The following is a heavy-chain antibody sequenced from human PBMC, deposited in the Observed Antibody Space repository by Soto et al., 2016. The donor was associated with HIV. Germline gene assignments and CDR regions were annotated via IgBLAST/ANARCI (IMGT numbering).Heavy chain of an antibody. D-gene: IGHD4-17*01. CDR3: AKARGDYLNATPEL. CDR2: ISWNSGSI. Sequence: EVQLVESGGGLVQPGRSLRLSCAASGFTFDDYAMHWVRQAPGKGLEWVSGISWNSGSIGYADSVKGRFTISRDNAKNSLYLQMNSLRAEDMALYYCAKARGDYLNATPELWGQGTLVTVSS. CDR1: GFTFDDYA. V-gene: IGHV3-9*03. J-gene: IGHJ4*02.